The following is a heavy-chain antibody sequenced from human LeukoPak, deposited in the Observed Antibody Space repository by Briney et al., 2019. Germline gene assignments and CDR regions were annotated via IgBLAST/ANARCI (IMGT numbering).Heavy chain of an antibody. V-gene: IGHV3-23*01. CDR1: GFTFSSYG. CDR2: ISGSGGST. J-gene: IGHJ4*02. CDR3: ARIGAVVAARFFDY. Sequence: GGSLRLSCAASGFTFSSYGMSWVRQAPGKGLEWVSAISGSGGSTYYADSVKGRFTISRDNSKNTLYLQMNSLRAEDTAVYYCARIGAVVAARFFDYWGQGTLVTVSP. D-gene: IGHD2-15*01.